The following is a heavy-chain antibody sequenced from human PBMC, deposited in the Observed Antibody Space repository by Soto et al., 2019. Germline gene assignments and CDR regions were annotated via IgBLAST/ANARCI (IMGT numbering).Heavy chain of an antibody. CDR1: GFTFSTYS. Sequence: EVQLVESGGGLVKPGGSLRLSCAASGFTFSTYSMNWVRQAPAKGLERVTQIRRSSGYIYYADSVKGRFTISRDDAKNALSLQMHGLRAEDTAVCYCARVRSYSYGQGYGMDVWGQGTTVTVSS. D-gene: IGHD5-18*01. J-gene: IGHJ6*02. CDR2: IRRSSGYI. V-gene: IGHV3-21*01. CDR3: ARVRSYSYGQGYGMDV.